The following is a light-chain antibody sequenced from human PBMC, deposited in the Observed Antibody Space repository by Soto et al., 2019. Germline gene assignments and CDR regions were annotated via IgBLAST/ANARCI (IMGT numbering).Light chain of an antibody. CDR3: QQYGSSPYT. Sequence: EIVLTQSPGTVSLSPGERATLSCRASQSVTSSYLAWYQQKPGQAPRLLIYGASSRATGFPDRFSGSGSGTDFTLTISRLEPEDFAVYYCQQYGSSPYTFGQGTKLEI. CDR2: GAS. V-gene: IGKV3-20*01. J-gene: IGKJ2*01. CDR1: QSVTSSY.